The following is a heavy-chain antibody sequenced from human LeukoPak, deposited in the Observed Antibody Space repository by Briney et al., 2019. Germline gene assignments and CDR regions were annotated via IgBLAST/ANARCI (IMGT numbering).Heavy chain of an antibody. V-gene: IGHV3-23*01. CDR2: INGSGGST. CDR3: AKDFSFDSSGYYIQLFDY. CDR1: GFTFSSYA. J-gene: IGHJ4*02. Sequence: GGSLRLSCAASGFTFSSYAMSWVRQAPGKGLEWVSAINGSGGSTYYADSVKGRFTISRDNSKNTLYLQMSRLRAEDTATYYCAKDFSFDSSGYYIQLFDYWGQGTLVTVSS. D-gene: IGHD3-22*01.